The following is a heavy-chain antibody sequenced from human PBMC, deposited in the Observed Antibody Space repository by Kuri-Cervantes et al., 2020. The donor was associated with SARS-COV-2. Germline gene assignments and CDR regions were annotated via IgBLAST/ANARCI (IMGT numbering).Heavy chain of an antibody. J-gene: IGHJ6*03. V-gene: IGHV4-34*01. CDR3: ARHDYYYYMDI. D-gene: IGHD3-16*01. CDR1: SGSFSDYY. CDR2: INHSGST. Sequence: SQTLSLTCAGYSGSFSDYYWSWIRQTPEMGLEWIGEINHSGSTSYNPSLKSRVTISVDTSKNQFSLKLSSVTAADTAVYYCARHDYYYYMDIWGKGTTVTVSS.